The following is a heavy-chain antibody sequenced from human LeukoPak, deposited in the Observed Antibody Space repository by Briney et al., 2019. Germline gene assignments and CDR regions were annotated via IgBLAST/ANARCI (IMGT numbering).Heavy chain of an antibody. V-gene: IGHV4-39*01. CDR2: IYYRGNT. Sequence: SETLSLTCTVSGGSISNSIYHWGWIRQPPGTGLEWIGSIYYRGNTYYNPSLKSRVTISVDTSKNQFSLKLSSVTAADTAVYYCTRLRSGVAGDYWGQGTLVTVSS. CDR1: GGSISNSIYH. J-gene: IGHJ4*02. CDR3: TRLRSGVAGDY. D-gene: IGHD6-19*01.